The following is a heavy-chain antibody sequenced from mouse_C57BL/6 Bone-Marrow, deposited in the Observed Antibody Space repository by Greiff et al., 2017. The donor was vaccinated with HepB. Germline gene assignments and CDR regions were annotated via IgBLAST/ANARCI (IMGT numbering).Heavy chain of an antibody. CDR2: INPYNGGT. J-gene: IGHJ2*01. Sequence: VQLQQSGPVLVKPGASVKMSCKASGYTFTDYYMNWVKQSHGKSLEWIGVINPYNGGTSYNQKFKGKATLTVDKSSSTAYMELNSLTSEDSAVYYCARRKDSPFDYWGQGTTLTVSS. D-gene: IGHD2-12*01. CDR1: GYTFTDYY. CDR3: ARRKDSPFDY. V-gene: IGHV1-19*01.